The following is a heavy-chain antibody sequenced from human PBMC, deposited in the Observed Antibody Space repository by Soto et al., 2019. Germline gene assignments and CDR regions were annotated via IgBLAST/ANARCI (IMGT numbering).Heavy chain of an antibody. Sequence: SETQSLTCTVSSGSISSFYWRWIRQPPGKGLEWIGYIYYSGSTNYNPSLKSRVTISVDTSKNQFSLKLRSVTAADTAVYYCARDLNYYFDYWGQGTLVTVS. CDR2: IYYSGST. CDR1: SGSISSFY. J-gene: IGHJ4*02. D-gene: IGHD1-20*01. V-gene: IGHV4-59*01. CDR3: ARDLNYYFDY.